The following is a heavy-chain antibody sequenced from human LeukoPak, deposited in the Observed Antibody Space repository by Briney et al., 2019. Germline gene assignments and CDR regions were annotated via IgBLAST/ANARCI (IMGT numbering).Heavy chain of an antibody. CDR1: GFTFSTFD. D-gene: IGHD3-22*01. J-gene: IGHJ4*02. Sequence: QPGGSLRLSRAASGFTFSTFDMSWVRQAPGKGLQWVSTISGAGGTTLFADSVKGRFSISRDNSNNKVFLQMNSLRVEDTAVYYCAKASDFDSSGFPIDVFDFWGQGLLVSVAS. CDR2: ISGAGGTT. V-gene: IGHV3-23*01. CDR3: AKASDFDSSGFPIDVFDF.